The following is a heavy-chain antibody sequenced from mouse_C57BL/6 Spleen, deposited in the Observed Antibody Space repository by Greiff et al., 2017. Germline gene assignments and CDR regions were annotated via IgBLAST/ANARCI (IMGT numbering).Heavy chain of an antibody. CDR3: ATIEVLRRDYIDY. CDR2: IYPGDGDT. CDR1: GYAFSSSW. V-gene: IGHV1-82*01. D-gene: IGHD1-2*01. Sequence: VQLQQSGPELVKPGASVKISCKASGYAFSSSWMNWVKQGPGKGLEWIGRIYPGDGDTNYNGKFKGKATLTADKSSSTAYMQLSSLTSEDSAVYVGATIEVLRRDYIDYWGQGTTLTVSS. J-gene: IGHJ2*01.